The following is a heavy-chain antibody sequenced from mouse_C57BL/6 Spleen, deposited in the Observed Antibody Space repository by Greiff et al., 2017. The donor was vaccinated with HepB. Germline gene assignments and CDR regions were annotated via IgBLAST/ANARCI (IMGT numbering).Heavy chain of an antibody. CDR2: IRSKSNNYAT. D-gene: IGHD2-2*01. V-gene: IGHV10-1*01. CDR3: VRVGYYGYFDV. Sequence: DVMLVESGGGLVQPKGSLKLSCAASGFSFNTYAMNWVRQAPGKGLEWVARIRSKSNNYATYYADSVKDRFTISRDDSESMLYLQMNNLKTEDTAMYYCVRVGYYGYFDVWGTGTTVTVSS. CDR1: GFSFNTYA. J-gene: IGHJ1*03.